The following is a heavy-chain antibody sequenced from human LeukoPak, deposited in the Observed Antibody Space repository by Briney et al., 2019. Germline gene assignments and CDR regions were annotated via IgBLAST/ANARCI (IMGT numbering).Heavy chain of an antibody. CDR3: ARHISRITMVREIPAWFDP. CDR1: GGSISSYY. Sequence: SETLSLTCTVSGGSISSYYWSWIRQPPGKGLKWIGYIYYSGSTNYNPSLKSRVTISVDTSKNQFSLKLSSVTAADTAVYYCARHISRITMVREIPAWFDPWGQGTLVTVSS. D-gene: IGHD3-10*01. J-gene: IGHJ5*02. V-gene: IGHV4-59*08. CDR2: IYYSGST.